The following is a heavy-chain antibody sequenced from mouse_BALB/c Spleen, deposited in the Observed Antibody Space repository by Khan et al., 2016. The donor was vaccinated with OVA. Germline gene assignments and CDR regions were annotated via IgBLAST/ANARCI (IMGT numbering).Heavy chain of an antibody. CDR3: ARLELI. D-gene: IGHD2-12*01. CDR1: GFSLTSYG. Sequence: QVQLKQSGPGLVAPSQSLSITCTVSGFSLTSYGVHWVRQPPGKGLEWLGVIWAGGSTNYNSALMYRLSISKDNTTSKVFLKMNSLQPKDTANYYGARLELIGGKGITLTVSS. CDR2: IWAGGST. V-gene: IGHV2-9*02. J-gene: IGHJ2*01.